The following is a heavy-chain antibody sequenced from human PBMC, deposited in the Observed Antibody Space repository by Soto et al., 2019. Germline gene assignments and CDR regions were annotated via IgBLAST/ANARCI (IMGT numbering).Heavy chain of an antibody. J-gene: IGHJ4*02. Sequence: QLQLQESGSGLVKPSQTLSLTCAVSGGSISSGGYSWSWIRQPPGKGLEWIGYMYHSGSTYDNPSRKIRVTISVDRSKNQFALKLSSVTAADTAVYYCAGGGSGSYDYWGQGTLVTVSS. CDR2: MYHSGST. V-gene: IGHV4-30-2*01. CDR3: AGGGSGSYDY. D-gene: IGHD3-10*01. CDR1: GGSISSGGYS.